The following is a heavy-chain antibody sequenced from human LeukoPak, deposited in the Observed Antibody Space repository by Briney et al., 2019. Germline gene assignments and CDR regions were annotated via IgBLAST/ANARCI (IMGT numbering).Heavy chain of an antibody. CDR3: ARHANSSGWVIYAFDI. V-gene: IGHV4-34*01. CDR1: GGSFSGYY. Sequence: SETLSLTCAVYGGSFSGYYWSWIRQPPGKGLEWIGEINHSGSTNYNPSLESRVTISVDTSKNQFSLKLSSVTAADTAVYYCARHANSSGWVIYAFDIWGQGTMVTVSS. D-gene: IGHD6-19*01. J-gene: IGHJ3*02. CDR2: INHSGST.